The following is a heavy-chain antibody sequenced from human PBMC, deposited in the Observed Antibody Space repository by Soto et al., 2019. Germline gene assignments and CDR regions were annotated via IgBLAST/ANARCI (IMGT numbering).Heavy chain of an antibody. CDR2: IYYSGST. CDR3: ARGGYSYAYFDY. Sequence: PSETLSLTCTVSGGSVSSASYYWSWIRQPPGKGLEWIGYIYYSGSTNYNPSLKSRVTISVDTAKNQFSLKLTSVTAADTAVYFCARGGYSYAYFDYWGHGTLVTFSS. CDR1: GGSVSSASYY. V-gene: IGHV4-61*01. J-gene: IGHJ4*01. D-gene: IGHD5-18*01.